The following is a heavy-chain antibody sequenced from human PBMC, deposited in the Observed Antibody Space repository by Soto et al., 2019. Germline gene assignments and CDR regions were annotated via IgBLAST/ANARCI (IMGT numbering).Heavy chain of an antibody. Sequence: ESGGGVVQPGRSPRLSCAASGFTFSRYGMHWVRQAPGKGLEWVAVIWYDGSNKYYADSVKGRFTISRDNSKNILYLQMNSLRAEDTAVYYCARDDLGCRGGDCPIGGMDVWGQGTTVTVSS. V-gene: IGHV3-33*01. J-gene: IGHJ6*02. CDR2: IWYDGSNK. CDR1: GFTFSRYG. D-gene: IGHD2-21*01. CDR3: ARDDLGCRGGDCPIGGMDV.